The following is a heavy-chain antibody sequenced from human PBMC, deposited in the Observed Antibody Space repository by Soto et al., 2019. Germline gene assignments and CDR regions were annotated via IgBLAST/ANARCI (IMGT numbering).Heavy chain of an antibody. Sequence: PGGSLRLSCAASGFTFSSYGMHWVRQAPGKGLEWVAVISYDGSNKYYGDSVKGRFTISRDNSKNTLYLQMNSLRAEDTAVYYCAKDQRIQLWLQVDYYYYGMDVWGQGTTVTVSS. CDR3: AKDQRIQLWLQVDYYYYGMDV. V-gene: IGHV3-30*18. D-gene: IGHD5-18*01. CDR2: ISYDGSNK. J-gene: IGHJ6*02. CDR1: GFTFSSYG.